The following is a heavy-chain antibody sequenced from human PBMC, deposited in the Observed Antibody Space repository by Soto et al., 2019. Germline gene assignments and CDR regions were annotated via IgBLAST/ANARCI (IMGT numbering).Heavy chain of an antibody. CDR1: GGSISSGDYY. J-gene: IGHJ4*02. V-gene: IGHV4-30-4*01. D-gene: IGHD1-1*01. Sequence: SETLSLTCTVSGGSISSGDYYWSWIRQPPGKGLEWIGYIYYSGSTYYNPSLKSRVTISVDTSKNQFSLKLSSVTAADTAVYYCARDPGWNGLNYFDYWGQGTLVTVSS. CDR2: IYYSGST. CDR3: ARDPGWNGLNYFDY.